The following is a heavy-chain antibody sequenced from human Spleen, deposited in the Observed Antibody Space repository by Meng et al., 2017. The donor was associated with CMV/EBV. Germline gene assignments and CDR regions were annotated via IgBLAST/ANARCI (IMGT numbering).Heavy chain of an antibody. Sequence: GESLKISCAASGFAFGEYDMHWVRQAPGRGLEWVAVVWHDGVIKNYGDSVKGRFTISRDNSMHTLFLQMNRLRAEDTAVYYCAKDRHPWSNSQYGLAVWGPGTTVTVSS. D-gene: IGHD3-3*01. CDR1: GFAFGEYD. CDR2: VWHDGVIK. V-gene: IGHV3-33*06. J-gene: IGHJ6*02. CDR3: AKDRHPWSNSQYGLAV.